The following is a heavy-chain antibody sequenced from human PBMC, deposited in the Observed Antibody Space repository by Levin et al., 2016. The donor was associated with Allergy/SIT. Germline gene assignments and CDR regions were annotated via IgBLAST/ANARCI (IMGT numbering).Heavy chain of an antibody. CDR1: GGPVTSDGYY. V-gene: IGHV4-31*03. D-gene: IGHD1-26*01. Sequence: SETLSLTCTVSGGPVTSDGYYWSWLRQHPGKGLEWIGYISYSGSTYYNPSLESRVTISVDTSKDQFSLNLSSVTAADTAVYYCARDSGARNAFDIWGPGTMVTVSS. CDR2: ISYSGST. J-gene: IGHJ3*02. CDR3: ARDSGARNAFDI.